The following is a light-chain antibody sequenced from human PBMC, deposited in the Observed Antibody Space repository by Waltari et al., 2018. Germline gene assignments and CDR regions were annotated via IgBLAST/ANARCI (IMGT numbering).Light chain of an antibody. V-gene: IGKV4-1*01. CDR1: QSVISSFNNKNY. CDR3: QQYSATPPT. Sequence: DIVMTQSPDSLAVSLGERATIHCKSSQSVISSFNNKNYLTWFQQKAGEPPKLLIHWASTRESGVPDRFSGSGSGTDFTLTISGLQAEDVAVYYCQQYSATPPTFGQGTKVEIK. CDR2: WAS. J-gene: IGKJ1*01.